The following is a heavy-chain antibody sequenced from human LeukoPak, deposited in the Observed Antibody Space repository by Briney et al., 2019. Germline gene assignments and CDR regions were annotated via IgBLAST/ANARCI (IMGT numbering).Heavy chain of an antibody. CDR2: INHSGST. CDR3: ARGARYFPAYCSSTSCYPPHNWFDP. D-gene: IGHD2-2*01. CDR1: GGSFSGYY. V-gene: IGHV4-34*01. J-gene: IGHJ5*02. Sequence: SETLSLTCAVYGGSFSGYYWSWIRQPPGKGLEWIGEINHSGSTNYNPSLKSRVTISVDTSKNQFSLKLSSVTAADTAVYYCARGARYFPAYCSSTSCYPPHNWFDPWGQGTLVTVSS.